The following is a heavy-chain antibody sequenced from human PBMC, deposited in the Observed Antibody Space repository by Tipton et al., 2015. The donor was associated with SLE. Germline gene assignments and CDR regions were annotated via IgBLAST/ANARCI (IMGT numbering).Heavy chain of an antibody. CDR1: GFSINTGYY. V-gene: IGHV4-38-2*02. Sequence: TLSLTCTVSGFSINTGYYWGWIRQPPGKGLEWIGSMYHSGNTYYNPSFKSRVILSVDTSKNEFSVKLTSVTAADTAVYYCAGGPVLQGAGFDFWGQGTMVTVSS. CDR2: MYHSGNT. CDR3: AGGPVLQGAGFDF. D-gene: IGHD1-26*01. J-gene: IGHJ3*01.